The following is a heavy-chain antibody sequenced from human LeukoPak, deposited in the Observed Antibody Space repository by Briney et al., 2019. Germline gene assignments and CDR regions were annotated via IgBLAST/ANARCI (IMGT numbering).Heavy chain of an antibody. CDR3: ARGRIPYDFWSGYYLDHDAFDI. CDR2: IYYSGST. J-gene: IGHJ3*02. V-gene: IGHV4-30-4*08. Sequence: TLSLTCTVSGGSISSGDYYWSWIRQPRGKGLEWIGYIYYSGSTYYNPSLKSRVTISVDTSKNQFSLKLSSVTAADTAVYYCARGRIPYDFWSGYYLDHDAFDIWGQGTMVTVSS. CDR1: GGSISSGDYY. D-gene: IGHD3-3*01.